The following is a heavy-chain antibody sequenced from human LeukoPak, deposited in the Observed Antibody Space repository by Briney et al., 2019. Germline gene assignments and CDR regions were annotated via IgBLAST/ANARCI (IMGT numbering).Heavy chain of an antibody. D-gene: IGHD6-19*01. CDR2: ISSSGSTI. CDR1: GFTFSSYG. V-gene: IGHV3-48*04. J-gene: IGHJ6*03. Sequence: GGSLRLSCAASGFTFSSYGMSWVRQAPGKGLEWVSYISSSGSTIYYADSVKGRFTISRDNAKNSLYLQMNSLRAEDTAVYYCASTSGYSSGWYYYYYMDVWGKGTTVTISS. CDR3: ASTSGYSSGWYYYYYMDV.